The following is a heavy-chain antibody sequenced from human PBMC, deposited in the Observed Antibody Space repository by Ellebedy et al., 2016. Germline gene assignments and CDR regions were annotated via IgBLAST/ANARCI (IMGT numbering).Heavy chain of an antibody. D-gene: IGHD1-26*01. CDR1: GFTFSSYA. J-gene: IGHJ4*02. V-gene: IGHV3-30-3*01. Sequence: GGSLRLXCAASGFTFSSYAMHWVRQAPGKGLEWVAVISYDGSNKYYADSVKGRFTISRDNSKNTLYLQMNSLRAEDTAVYYCARDDTGTIVGATPFDYWGQGTLVTVSS. CDR2: ISYDGSNK. CDR3: ARDDTGTIVGATPFDY.